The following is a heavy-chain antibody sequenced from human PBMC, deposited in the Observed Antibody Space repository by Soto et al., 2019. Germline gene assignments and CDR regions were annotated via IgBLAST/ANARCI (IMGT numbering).Heavy chain of an antibody. J-gene: IGHJ6*02. V-gene: IGHV1-18*04. D-gene: IGHD3-10*01. Sequence: GASVKVSRKASGYTFTTYGISWVRQTPGQGLEWLGWISAYTGKTNYVQNLQGRVTMTTDTSTSTAYMELRSLRSDDTAVYYCTRDTGGKGSGSYYFTDYYGMDVWGQGTTVTVSS. CDR1: GYTFTTYG. CDR3: TRDTGGKGSGSYYFTDYYGMDV. CDR2: ISAYTGKT.